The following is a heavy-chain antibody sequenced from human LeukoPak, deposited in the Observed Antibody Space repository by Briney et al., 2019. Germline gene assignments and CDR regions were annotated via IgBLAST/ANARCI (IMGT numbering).Heavy chain of an antibody. CDR1: GGSFSGYY. Sequence: PSETLSLTCAVYGGSFSGYYWSWLRQPPGKGLEWIGEINHSGSTNYNPSLKSRVTISVDTSKNQFSLKLSSVTAADTAVYYCARGGDYDFWSGYRYFDYWGQGTLVTVSS. CDR3: ARGGDYDFWSGYRYFDY. J-gene: IGHJ4*02. CDR2: INHSGST. D-gene: IGHD3-3*01. V-gene: IGHV4-34*01.